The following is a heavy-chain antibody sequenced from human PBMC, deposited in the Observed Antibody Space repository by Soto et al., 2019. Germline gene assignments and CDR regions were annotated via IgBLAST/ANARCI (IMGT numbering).Heavy chain of an antibody. CDR3: ARVDTAMAHNWFDP. V-gene: IGHV4-59*01. D-gene: IGHD5-18*01. Sequence: PSETLSLTCTVSGGSISSYYWSWIRQPPGKGLEWIGYIYYSGSTNYNPSLKSRVTISVDTSKNQFSLKLSSATAADTAVYYCARVDTAMAHNWFDPWGQGTLVTVSS. CDR1: GGSISSYY. CDR2: IYYSGST. J-gene: IGHJ5*02.